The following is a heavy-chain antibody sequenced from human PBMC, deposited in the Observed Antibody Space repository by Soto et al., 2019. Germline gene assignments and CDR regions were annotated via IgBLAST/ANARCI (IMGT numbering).Heavy chain of an antibody. CDR1: GYTFTSYD. V-gene: IGHV1-8*01. D-gene: IGHD3-10*01. Sequence: ASVKVSCKASGYTFTSYDINWVRQATGQGLEWMGWMNPNSGNTGYAQKFQGRVTMTRNTSISTAYMELSSLRSEDTAVYYCARAGGTMVRGVYWFDPWGQGTLVTVSS. CDR2: MNPNSGNT. J-gene: IGHJ5*02. CDR3: ARAGGTMVRGVYWFDP.